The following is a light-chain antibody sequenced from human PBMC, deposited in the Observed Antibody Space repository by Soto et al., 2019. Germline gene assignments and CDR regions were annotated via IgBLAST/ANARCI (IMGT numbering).Light chain of an antibody. J-gene: IGKJ1*01. CDR1: ESVDIN. CDR2: GAS. Sequence: EIVLTQSPATLSVSPGERVTLSCRASESVDINLAWYQQKPGQAPRLLIYGASTRATDMPGTFSGRGSGTEFTLTISSLQSEDFAVYYCQQYTSYSWTFGQGTKVEIK. CDR3: QQYTSYSWT. V-gene: IGKV3-15*01.